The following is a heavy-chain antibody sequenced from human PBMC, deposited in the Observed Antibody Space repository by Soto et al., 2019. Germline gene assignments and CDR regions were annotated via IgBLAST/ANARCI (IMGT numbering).Heavy chain of an antibody. CDR3: ARVGDCSGGSCYSQFRWFDP. CDR1: GFTFSSYA. Sequence: GGSLRLSCAASGFTFSSYAMHWVRQAPGKGLGWVAVISYDGSNKYYADSVKGRFTISRDNSKNTLYLQMNSLRAEDTAVYYCARVGDCSGGSCYSQFRWFDPWGQGTLVTVSS. J-gene: IGHJ5*02. V-gene: IGHV3-30-3*01. D-gene: IGHD2-15*01. CDR2: ISYDGSNK.